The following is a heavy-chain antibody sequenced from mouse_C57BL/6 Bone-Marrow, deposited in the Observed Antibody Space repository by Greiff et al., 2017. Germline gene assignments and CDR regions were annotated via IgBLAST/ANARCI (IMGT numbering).Heavy chain of an antibody. D-gene: IGHD1-1*01. Sequence: QVQLQQPGAELVKPGASVKVSCKASGYTFTSYWMHWVKQRPGQGLEWIGRIHPSDSDTNYNQKFKGKATVTVDKSSSTAYMQLSSLTSEDSAVYYCAIEGRYGSDAMDYWGQGTSVTVSS. CDR3: AIEGRYGSDAMDY. V-gene: IGHV1-74*01. J-gene: IGHJ4*01. CDR2: IHPSDSDT. CDR1: GYTFTSYW.